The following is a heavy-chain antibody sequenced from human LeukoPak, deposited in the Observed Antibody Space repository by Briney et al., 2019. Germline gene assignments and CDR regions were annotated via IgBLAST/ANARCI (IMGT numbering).Heavy chain of an antibody. Sequence: GGSLRLSCAASGFTFSDYYMSWIRQAPGEGLEWVSCISSSGSTIYYADSVKGRFTISRDNAKNSLYLQMNSLRAEDTAVYYCARGTGDGYNLGDFDYWGQGTLVTVSS. CDR2: ISSSGSTI. D-gene: IGHD5-24*01. V-gene: IGHV3-11*01. J-gene: IGHJ4*02. CDR1: GFTFSDYY. CDR3: ARGTGDGYNLGDFDY.